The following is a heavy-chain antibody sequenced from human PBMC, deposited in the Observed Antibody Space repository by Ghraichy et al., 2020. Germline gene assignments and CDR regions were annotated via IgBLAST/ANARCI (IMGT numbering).Heavy chain of an antibody. Sequence: GESLNISCAASGFTFSSYAMSWVRQAPGKGLEWVSSISGSGDSTYYADSVKGRFTISRDNSKNTLYLQMNSLRAEDTAVYYCAKSAGIAAAGTESDYWGQGTLVTVSS. CDR2: ISGSGDST. CDR3: AKSAGIAAAGTESDY. CDR1: GFTFSSYA. D-gene: IGHD6-13*01. J-gene: IGHJ4*02. V-gene: IGHV3-23*01.